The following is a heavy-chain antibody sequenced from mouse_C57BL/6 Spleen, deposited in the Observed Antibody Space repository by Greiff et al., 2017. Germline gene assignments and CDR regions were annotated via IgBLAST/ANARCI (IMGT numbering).Heavy chain of an antibody. CDR1: GYSITSGYY. CDR2: ISYDGSN. CDR3: AREGTWFAY. J-gene: IGHJ3*01. Sequence: EVQLVESGPGLVKPSQSLSLTCSVTGYSITSGYYWNWIRQFPGNKLEWMGYISYDGSNNYNPSLKNRIPITRDTSENQFFLKLNSVTTEDTATYYCAREGTWFAYWGQGTLVTVSA. V-gene: IGHV3-6*01.